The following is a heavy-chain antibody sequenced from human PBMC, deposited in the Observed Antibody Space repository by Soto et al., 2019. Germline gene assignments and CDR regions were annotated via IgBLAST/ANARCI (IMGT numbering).Heavy chain of an antibody. J-gene: IGHJ3*02. CDR1: GYSFTSYW. CDR2: IYPGDSDT. Sequence: PGESLKISSQCSGYSFTSYWIGWVRQMPGKGLEWMGIIYPGDSDTRYSPSFQGQVTISADKSISTAYLQWSSLKASDTAMYYCARGIWQQLEPAFDIWGQGTMVTVSS. V-gene: IGHV5-51*01. D-gene: IGHD6-13*01. CDR3: ARGIWQQLEPAFDI.